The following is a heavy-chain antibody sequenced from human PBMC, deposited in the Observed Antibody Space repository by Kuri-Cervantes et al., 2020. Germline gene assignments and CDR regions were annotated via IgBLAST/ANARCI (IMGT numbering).Heavy chain of an antibody. CDR2: IYYSGST. V-gene: IGHV4-59*12. CDR1: GGSISSYY. Sequence: ESLKISCTVSGGSISSYYWSWIRQPPGKGLEWIGYIYYSGSTNYNPSLKSRVTISVDTSKNQFTLKLSSVTAADTAVYYCASETGVNWFDPWGQGTLVTVSS. J-gene: IGHJ5*02. CDR3: ASETGVNWFDP.